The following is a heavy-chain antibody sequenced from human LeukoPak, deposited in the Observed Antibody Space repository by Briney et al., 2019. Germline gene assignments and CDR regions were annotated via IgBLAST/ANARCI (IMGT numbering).Heavy chain of an antibody. J-gene: IGHJ4*02. CDR2: IWYDGSNK. CDR1: GFTFSSYG. V-gene: IGHV3-33*01. CDR3: ARARNDYDSNGFSALDY. Sequence: PGGSLRLSCAASGFTFSSYGMHWVSQAPGKGLEWVAGIWYDGSNKNYADSVKGRFTISRDNSKNTLYLQMNSLTVEDTAVYYCARARNDYDSNGFSALDYWGQGTLVTVSS. D-gene: IGHD3-22*01.